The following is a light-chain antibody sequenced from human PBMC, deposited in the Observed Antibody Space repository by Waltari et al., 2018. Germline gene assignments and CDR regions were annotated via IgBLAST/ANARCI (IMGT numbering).Light chain of an antibody. V-gene: IGLV3-25*03. Sequence: SYELTQPPSVSVSPGQTARITCSADALPQEYGTWYQQKPGQATVLVIYKVRERPSGIPERFSGSSSGTTVTLTISGVQAEDEADYYCQSADNSGTFVVFGGGTKLTVL. J-gene: IGLJ3*02. CDR2: KVR. CDR1: ALPQEY. CDR3: QSADNSGTFVV.